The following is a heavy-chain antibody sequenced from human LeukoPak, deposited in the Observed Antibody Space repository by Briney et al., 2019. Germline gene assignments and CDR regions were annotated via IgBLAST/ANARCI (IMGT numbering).Heavy chain of an antibody. CDR3: ARGVVVTAIDY. J-gene: IGHJ4*02. V-gene: IGHV3-64*01. CDR1: GFTFSSYT. CDR2: ISSNGGTT. Sequence: GGSLRLSCAASGFTFSSYTMHWVRQAPGKGLEYVSVISSNGGTTYYANSVKGRFTISRDNSKNTLYLQMGSLRAEDMAVYYCARGVVVTAIDYWGQGALVTVSS. D-gene: IGHD2-21*02.